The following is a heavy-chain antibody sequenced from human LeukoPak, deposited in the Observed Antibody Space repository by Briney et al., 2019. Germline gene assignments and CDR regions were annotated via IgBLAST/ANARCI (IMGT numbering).Heavy chain of an antibody. CDR2: IKQDGSEK. J-gene: IGHJ4*02. CDR3: ARSTANYYDSSAGY. Sequence: QPGGSLRLSCAASGFTFSSYWMSWVRQAPGKGLEWVANIKQDGSEKYYVDSVKGRFTISRDNAKNSLYLQMNSLGAEDTAVYYCARSTANYYDSSAGYWGQGTLVTVSS. D-gene: IGHD3-22*01. CDR1: GFTFSSYW. V-gene: IGHV3-7*01.